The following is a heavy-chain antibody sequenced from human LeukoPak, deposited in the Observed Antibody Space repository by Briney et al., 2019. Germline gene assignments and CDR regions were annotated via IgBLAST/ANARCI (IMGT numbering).Heavy chain of an antibody. Sequence: GGSLRLSCVASGFTFSRFEMNWVRQARGKGLEWVSYTSGSGSSIYYADSVKGRFTISRDNAKNSLYLQMNSLRGEDTAVYYCARDMGYCSSSDCYTYYLDYWGQGTLVTVSS. J-gene: IGHJ4*02. D-gene: IGHD2-2*01. CDR1: GFTFSRFE. CDR2: TSGSGSSI. V-gene: IGHV3-48*03. CDR3: ARDMGYCSSSDCYTYYLDY.